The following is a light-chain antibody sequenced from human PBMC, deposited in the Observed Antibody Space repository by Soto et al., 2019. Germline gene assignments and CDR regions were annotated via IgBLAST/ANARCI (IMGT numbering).Light chain of an antibody. CDR1: SSDVGGYNY. V-gene: IGLV2-14*01. Sequence: QSALTQPASVSGSPGQSITISCTGTSSDVGGYNYVSWYQQHPGKAPKLMIYEVSNRPSGVSNRFSGSKSGNTASLTISGLQAEGEGDYYCSSYTSSSIDYVFGTGTKLTVL. CDR2: EVS. J-gene: IGLJ1*01. CDR3: SSYTSSSIDYV.